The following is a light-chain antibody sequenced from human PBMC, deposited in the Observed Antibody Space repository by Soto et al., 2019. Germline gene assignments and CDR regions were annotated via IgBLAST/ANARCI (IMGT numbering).Light chain of an antibody. CDR1: RSISYSY. CDR2: AAS. Sequence: EIVLTQSPGTLSLSPGERATLSCRASRSISYSYLAWYQQKPGQAPRLLIYAASSRATGIPDRFSGSGSGTDFTLTISRLEPEDFAVYYCQQYGSSSMYTFGQGTKLEIK. V-gene: IGKV3-20*01. J-gene: IGKJ2*01. CDR3: QQYGSSSMYT.